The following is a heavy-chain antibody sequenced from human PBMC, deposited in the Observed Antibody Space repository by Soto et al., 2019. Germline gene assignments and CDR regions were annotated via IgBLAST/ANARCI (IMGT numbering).Heavy chain of an antibody. D-gene: IGHD2-21*01. Sequence: EVQLVESGGGLVQPGGSLTLSCAASGLIFSASAIHWVRQASGKGLEWLGRIRSKPNSYATAYIASVNGRSTISRDDSKKTAYLQMNSLKTEDTAVYYGSGRSLSSVWHYVMDVWGQGNTVTVAS. CDR1: GLIFSASA. J-gene: IGHJ6*02. V-gene: IGHV3-73*02. CDR2: IRSKPNSYAT. CDR3: SGRSLSSVWHYVMDV.